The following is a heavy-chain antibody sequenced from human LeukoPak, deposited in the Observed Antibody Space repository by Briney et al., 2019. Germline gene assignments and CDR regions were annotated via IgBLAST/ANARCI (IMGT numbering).Heavy chain of an antibody. J-gene: IGHJ4*02. CDR3: ARDKVVGATYFDY. D-gene: IGHD1-26*01. CDR1: GFTFSSYN. Sequence: GGSLRLSCAASGFTFSSYNMNWVRQAPGKGLEWVSYISSSGSTIYYADSVKGRFTISRDNAKNSLYLQMNSLRAEDTAVYYCARDKVVGATYFDYWGQGTLVTVSS. V-gene: IGHV3-48*03. CDR2: ISSSGSTI.